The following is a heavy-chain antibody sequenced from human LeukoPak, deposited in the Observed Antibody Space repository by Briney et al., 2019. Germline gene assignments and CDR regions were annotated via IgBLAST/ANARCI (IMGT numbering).Heavy chain of an antibody. V-gene: IGHV2-5*01. Sequence: ESGPTLVNPTQTLTLTCTFSGFSLSSNEVGVGWIRQSPGQDLEWLALIYWNDVKSYNPSLKSRLTISKDTSKNQVVLTMTNVDPVDTATYYCAHRRTVTTFLYWGQGTLVTVSS. J-gene: IGHJ4*02. CDR3: AHRRTVTTFLY. CDR1: GFSLSSNEVG. D-gene: IGHD4-17*01. CDR2: IYWNDVK.